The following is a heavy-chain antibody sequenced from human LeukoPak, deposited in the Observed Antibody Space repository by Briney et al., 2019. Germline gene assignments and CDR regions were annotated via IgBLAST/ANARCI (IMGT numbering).Heavy chain of an antibody. V-gene: IGHV3-7*03. CDR2: ISPDGSTK. CDR3: ATGASGSWDF. D-gene: IGHD6-13*01. CDR1: GFTFSRSW. J-gene: IGHJ4*02. Sequence: PGGALRLSCSASGFTFSRSWMRWVRQPPGKGLEWAANISPDGSTKYHMDSVKGRFTISRDNAKDSLYLEMSRLRDDDTAMYYCATGASGSWDFGGQGTLVTVSS.